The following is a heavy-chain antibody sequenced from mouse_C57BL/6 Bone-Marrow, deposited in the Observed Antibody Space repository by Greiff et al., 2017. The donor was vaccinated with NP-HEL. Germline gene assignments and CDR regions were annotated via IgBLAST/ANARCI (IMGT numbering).Heavy chain of an antibody. V-gene: IGHV1-81*01. CDR3: AGDGQVYYGSSPWFAY. CDR2: IYPRSGNT. D-gene: IGHD1-1*01. J-gene: IGHJ3*01. Sequence: QVQLQQSGAELARPGASVKLSCKASGYTFTSYGISWVKQRPGQGLEWIGEIYPRSGNTYYNEKFKGKATLTADKSSSTAYMELRSLTSEDSAVYFCAGDGQVYYGSSPWFAYWGQGTLVTVSA. CDR1: GYTFTSYG.